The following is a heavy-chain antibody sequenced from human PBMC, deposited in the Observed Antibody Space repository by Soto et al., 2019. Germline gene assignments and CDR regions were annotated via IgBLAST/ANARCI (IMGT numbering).Heavy chain of an antibody. Sequence: SETLSLTCAVAGGSISSGGYSWSWIRQPPGKGLEWIGYIYHSGSTYYNPSLKSRVTISVDRSKNQFSLKLSSVTAADTAVYYCARASTTVTTLDYWGQGTLVTVSS. J-gene: IGHJ4*02. CDR1: GGSISSGGYS. CDR3: ARASTTVTTLDY. V-gene: IGHV4-30-2*01. D-gene: IGHD4-17*01. CDR2: IYHSGST.